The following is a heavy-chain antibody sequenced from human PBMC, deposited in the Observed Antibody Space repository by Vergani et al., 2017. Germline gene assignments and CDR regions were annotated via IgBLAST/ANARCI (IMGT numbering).Heavy chain of an antibody. D-gene: IGHD3-22*01. CDR2: IRSKANSYAT. V-gene: IGHV3-73*02. CDR3: TTDLVSPAYYYDSSGYQFGY. J-gene: IGHJ4*02. CDR1: GFTFSGSA. Sequence: EVQLVESGGGLVQPGGSLKLSCAASGFTFSGSAMHWVRQASGKGLEWVGRIRSKANSYATAYAASVKGRFTISRDDSKNTAYLQMNSLKTEDTAVYYCTTDLVSPAYYYDSSGYQFGYWGQGTLVTVSS.